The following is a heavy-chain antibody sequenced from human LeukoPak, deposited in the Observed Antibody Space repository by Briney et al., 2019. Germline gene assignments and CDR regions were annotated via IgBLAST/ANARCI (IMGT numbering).Heavy chain of an antibody. D-gene: IGHD4-17*01. CDR3: AKSEYGDYHPYGMDV. V-gene: IGHV3-9*01. CDR2: ISWNSGSI. CDR1: GFAFDDYA. Sequence: GGSLRLSCAASGFAFDDYAMHWVRQAPGKGLEWVSGISWNSGSIGYADSVKGRFTISRDNAQNSLYLQMNSLRAEDTALYYCAKSEYGDYHPYGMDVWGQGTTVTVSS. J-gene: IGHJ6*02.